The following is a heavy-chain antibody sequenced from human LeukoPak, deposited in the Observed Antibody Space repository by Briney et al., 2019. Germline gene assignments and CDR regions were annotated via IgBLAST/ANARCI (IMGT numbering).Heavy chain of an antibody. CDR1: GGSFSGYY. CDR3: ARGSLRRVRGVTRYYFDY. CDR2: INHSGST. Sequence: SETLSLTCAVYGGSFSGYYWSWIRQPPGKGLEWIGEINHSGSTNYNPSLKSRVTIAVDTSKNQFSLKLSSVTAADTAVYYCARGSLRRVRGVTRYYFDYWGQGTLVTVSS. D-gene: IGHD3-10*02. J-gene: IGHJ4*02. V-gene: IGHV4-34*01.